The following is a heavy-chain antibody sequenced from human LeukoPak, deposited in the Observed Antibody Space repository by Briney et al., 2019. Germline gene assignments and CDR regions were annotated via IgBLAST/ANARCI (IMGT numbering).Heavy chain of an antibody. D-gene: IGHD5-12*01. CDR3: ARGYAGLDS. CDR2: IYYSGST. Sequence: PSETLSLTCTVSGASISSYYWSWIRLPPGKGLEWIGYIYYSGSTNYSPSLKSRVTISIDTSKNQFSLKLSSVTAADTAVYYCARGYAGLDSWGQGTLVTVSS. V-gene: IGHV4-59*01. CDR1: GASISSYY. J-gene: IGHJ4*02.